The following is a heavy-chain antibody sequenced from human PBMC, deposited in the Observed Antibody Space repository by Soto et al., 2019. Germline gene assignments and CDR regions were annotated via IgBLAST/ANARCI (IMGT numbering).Heavy chain of an antibody. V-gene: IGHV3-74*01. CDR3: ASGDVVIVPAGVRNAFDV. CDR1: GFTFSNYW. CDR2: INTDGSST. Sequence: GGSLRLSFAASGFTFSNYWMHWVRQVPGKGLVWVSRINTDGSSTNYADSVKGRFTISRDNAKNTLYLQMNSLRAEDTAVYYCASGDVVIVPAGVRNAFDVWGQGTMVTVSS. D-gene: IGHD2-2*01. J-gene: IGHJ3*01.